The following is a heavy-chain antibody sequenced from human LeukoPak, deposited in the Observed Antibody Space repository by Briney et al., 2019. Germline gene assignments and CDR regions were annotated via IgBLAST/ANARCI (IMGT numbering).Heavy chain of an antibody. J-gene: IGHJ4*02. CDR1: GFTFSSYW. CDR3: ATLSYYGSGSDFDY. D-gene: IGHD3-10*01. V-gene: IGHV3-7*01. Sequence: PGGSLRLSCAASGFTFSSYWMSWVRQAPGKGLEWVATIRQDGSQKYYVDSVKGRFTISRDNAKNSLYLQMNSLRAEDTAVYYCATLSYYGSGSDFDYWGQGTLVTVSS. CDR2: IRQDGSQK.